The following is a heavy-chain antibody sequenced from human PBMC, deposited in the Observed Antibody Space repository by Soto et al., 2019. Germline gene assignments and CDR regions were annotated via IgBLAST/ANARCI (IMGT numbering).Heavy chain of an antibody. J-gene: IGHJ6*02. Sequence: PGGSLRLSCAASGFTFSSYAMHWVRQAPGKGLEWVAVISYDGSNKYYADSVKGRFTISRDNSKNTLYLQMNSLRAEDTAVYYCARDLTVTAYYYYGMDVWGQGTTVTVSS. CDR3: ARDLTVTAYYYYGMDV. D-gene: IGHD4-4*01. CDR1: GFTFSSYA. CDR2: ISYDGSNK. V-gene: IGHV3-30-3*01.